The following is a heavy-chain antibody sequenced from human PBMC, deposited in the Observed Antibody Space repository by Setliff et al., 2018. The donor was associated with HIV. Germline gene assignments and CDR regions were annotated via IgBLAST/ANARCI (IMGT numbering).Heavy chain of an antibody. CDR1: GGSIKSSSDY. V-gene: IGHV4-39*01. Sequence: SETLSLTCTVSGGSIKSSSDYCGWIRQPPGKGLEWIGTIYYSGSTYYNPSLKSRVTISVDTSKNQFSLKLSSVTAADTTVYYCARHSGLGGYYSPFDYWGPGTLVTVSS. D-gene: IGHD3-22*01. J-gene: IGHJ4*02. CDR3: ARHSGLGGYYSPFDY. CDR2: IYYSGST.